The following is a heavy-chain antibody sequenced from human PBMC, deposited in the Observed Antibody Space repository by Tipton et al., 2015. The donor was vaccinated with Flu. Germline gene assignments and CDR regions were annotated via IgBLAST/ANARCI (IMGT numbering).Heavy chain of an antibody. Sequence: TLSLTCTVSGGSISSSSYYWGWLRQPPGKGREWIGSIYYSGSTYYNPSLKSRVTISVDTSKNQFSLKLSSVTAADTAVYYCARDPGIAAAGTGWYYYGMDVWGQGTTVTVSS. CDR2: IYYSGST. CDR1: GGSISSSSYY. J-gene: IGHJ6*02. V-gene: IGHV4-39*07. D-gene: IGHD6-13*01. CDR3: ARDPGIAAAGTGWYYYGMDV.